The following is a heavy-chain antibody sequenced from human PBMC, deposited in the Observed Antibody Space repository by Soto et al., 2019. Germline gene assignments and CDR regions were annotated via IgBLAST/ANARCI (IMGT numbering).Heavy chain of an antibody. V-gene: IGHV1-18*04. CDR3: ARVPTPTHGDSNKNNFLDP. Sequence: ASVKVSCKASGYTFVDYGFSWVRQAPGQGLEWMGWISPYNGNTHYVETFQGRVTMTTDTSTSTAFMELRTLTSDDTAVYYCARVPTPTHGDSNKNNFLDPWGQGTLVTGS. CDR2: ISPYNGNT. D-gene: IGHD3-10*01. CDR1: GYTFVDYG. J-gene: IGHJ5*02.